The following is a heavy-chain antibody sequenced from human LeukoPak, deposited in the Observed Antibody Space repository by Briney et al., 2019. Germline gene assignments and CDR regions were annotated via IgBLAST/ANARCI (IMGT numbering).Heavy chain of an antibody. D-gene: IGHD6-25*01. CDR3: ARGRASAFDV. Sequence: SQTLSLTCAISGDXFSTSGVAWNWVRQSPSRGLEWLGRTYYTSKWNTDYAVSVKSRIVVNPDTSKNQFSLQLNSVTSEDTAVYYCARGRASAFDVWGQGTMVTVSS. CDR1: GDXFSTSGVA. J-gene: IGHJ3*01. CDR2: TYYTSKWNT. V-gene: IGHV6-1*01.